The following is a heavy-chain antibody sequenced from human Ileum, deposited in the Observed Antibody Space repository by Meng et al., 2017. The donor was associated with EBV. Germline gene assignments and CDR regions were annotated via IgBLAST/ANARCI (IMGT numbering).Heavy chain of an antibody. V-gene: IGHV4-30-4*01. CDR2: IYNSISGNT. D-gene: IGHD2-15*01. J-gene: IGHJ4*02. CDR1: CGFFGSDYIR. CDR3: ATYAIGRGGPGY. Sequence: QVPLPGWVEPLLTPSLTLGVSCGFFGSDYIRCNWIYLPSGKGQELIGFIYNSISGNTFYNPSLESRVTISLDTSKNQFSLKLRSVTAADTAVYYCATYAIGRGGPGYWGQGTLVTVSS.